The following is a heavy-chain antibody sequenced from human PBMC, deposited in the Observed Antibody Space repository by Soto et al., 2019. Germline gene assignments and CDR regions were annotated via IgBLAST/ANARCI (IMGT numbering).Heavy chain of an antibody. V-gene: IGHV1-18*01. Sequence: QVQLVQSGAEVKKPGASVKVSCKTSGYTFTNYGITWVRQAPGQGLEWMGWISAYNGNTGYTQKLQGRVTITTDTTMSQASXELRSLRSDDTAVYYCARDLGYYYDSSGFYSYFQYWGQGTLVTVSS. CDR2: ISAYNGNT. CDR3: ARDLGYYYDSSGFYSYFQY. D-gene: IGHD3-22*01. CDR1: GYTFTNYG. J-gene: IGHJ1*01.